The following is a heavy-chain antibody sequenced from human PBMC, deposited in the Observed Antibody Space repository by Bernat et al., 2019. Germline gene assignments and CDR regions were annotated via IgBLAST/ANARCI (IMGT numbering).Heavy chain of an antibody. D-gene: IGHD4-11*01. Sequence: QVQLVQSGAEVKKPGSSVKVSCKASGGTFSSHGISWVRQAPGQGLEWMGRIIANIGIANYAQKFQGRVTMTADKSTSTAYMELSSLRSEDTAVYYCARDYDSNIVYDGFDVWGQGTMVTVSS. J-gene: IGHJ6*02. CDR3: ARDYDSNIVYDGFDV. CDR2: IIANIGIA. V-gene: IGHV1-69*04. CDR1: GGTFSSHG.